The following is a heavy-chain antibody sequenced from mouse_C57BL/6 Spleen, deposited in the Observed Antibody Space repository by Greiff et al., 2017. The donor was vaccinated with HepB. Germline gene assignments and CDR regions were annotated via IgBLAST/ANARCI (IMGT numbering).Heavy chain of an antibody. Sequence: EVQLVESEGGLVQPGSSMKLSCTASGFTFSDYYMAWVRQVPEKGLEWVANINYDGSSTYYLDSLKSRFIISRDNAKNILYLQMSSLKSEDTATYYCAREANYGYFDYWGQGTTLTVSS. V-gene: IGHV5-16*01. J-gene: IGHJ2*01. D-gene: IGHD1-1*01. CDR2: INYDGSST. CDR1: GFTFSDYY. CDR3: AREANYGYFDY.